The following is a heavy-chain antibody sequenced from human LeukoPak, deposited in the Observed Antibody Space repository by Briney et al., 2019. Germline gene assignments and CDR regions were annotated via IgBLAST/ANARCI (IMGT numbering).Heavy chain of an antibody. CDR1: GYPFSAHF. J-gene: IGHJ4*02. CDR2: IDTTTGNP. V-gene: IGHV7-4-1*02. CDR3: VRGTPTPGMDY. D-gene: IGHD3-10*01. Sequence: ASVKVSCKASGYPFSAHFLNWVRQAPGQGLEWMGNIDTTTGNPRYAQDFTGRFVFSLDTSVSTAYLQITSLKADDTAAYYCVRGTPTPGMDYWGQGTLVTVSS.